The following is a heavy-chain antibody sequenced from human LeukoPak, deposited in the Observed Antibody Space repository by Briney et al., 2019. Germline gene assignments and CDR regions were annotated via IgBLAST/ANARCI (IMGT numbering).Heavy chain of an antibody. Sequence: KPSETLSLTCTVSGGSISSYYWSWIQQPPGKGLEWIGYIYYSGSTNYNPSLKSRVTISVDTSKNQFSLKLSSVTAADTAVYYCARVVTMVRGVIGAFDFWGQGTMVTVSS. CDR1: GGSISSYY. CDR2: IYYSGST. D-gene: IGHD3-10*01. CDR3: ARVVTMVRGVIGAFDF. J-gene: IGHJ3*01. V-gene: IGHV4-59*01.